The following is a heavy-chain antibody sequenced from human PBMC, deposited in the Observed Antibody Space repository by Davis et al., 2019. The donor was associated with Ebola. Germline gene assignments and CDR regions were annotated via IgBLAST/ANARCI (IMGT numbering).Heavy chain of an antibody. CDR3: ARDLYDSSGYYTPGAFDI. J-gene: IGHJ3*02. CDR2: ISAYNGNT. CDR1: GYTFTSYG. Sequence: ASVKVSCKASGYTFTSYGISWVRQAPGQGLEWMGWISAYNGNTNYAQKLQGRVTMTTDTSTSTAYMELRSLRSDDTAVYYCARDLYDSSGYYTPGAFDIWGQGTMVTVSS. D-gene: IGHD3-22*01. V-gene: IGHV1-18*04.